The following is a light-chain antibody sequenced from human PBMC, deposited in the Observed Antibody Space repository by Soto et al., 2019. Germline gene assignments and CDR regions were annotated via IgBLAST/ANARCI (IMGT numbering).Light chain of an antibody. Sequence: EIVMTQSPATLSVSPGERATLSCRASQSVSGNLAWYQQKPGQAPRLLIFDASTRATGIPGRFSGSGSGTEFTLTISSLLSEDFALYYCQQYNLWPLTFGGGTRMEIK. CDR1: QSVSGN. CDR2: DAS. CDR3: QQYNLWPLT. V-gene: IGKV3-15*01. J-gene: IGKJ4*01.